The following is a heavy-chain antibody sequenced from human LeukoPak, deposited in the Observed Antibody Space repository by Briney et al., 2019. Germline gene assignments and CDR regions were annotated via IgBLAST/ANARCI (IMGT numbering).Heavy chain of an antibody. D-gene: IGHD3-3*01. J-gene: IGHJ4*02. CDR2: IKSKTDGGTT. CDR1: GFTFSNAW. CDR3: TTDIPPANEVEEEWLLYSGY. V-gene: IGHV3-15*01. Sequence: GGSLRLSCAASGFTFSNAWMSWVRQAPGKGLEWVGRIKSKTDGGTTDYAAPVKGRFTISRDDSKNTLYLQMNSLKTEDTAVYYCTTDIPPANEVEEEWLLYSGYWGQGTLVTVSS.